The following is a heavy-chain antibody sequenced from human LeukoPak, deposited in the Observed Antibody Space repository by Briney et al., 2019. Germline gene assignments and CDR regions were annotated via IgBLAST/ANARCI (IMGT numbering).Heavy chain of an antibody. CDR3: ASVYSSSFDY. J-gene: IGHJ4*02. CDR1: GGSISSSSYY. CDR2: IYYSGST. Sequence: SETLSLTCTVSGGSISSSSYYWGWIRQPPGKGLERIGSIYYSGSTYYNPSLKSRVTISVDTSKNQFSLKLSSVTAADTAVYYCASVYSSSFDYWGQGTLVTVSS. D-gene: IGHD6-6*01. V-gene: IGHV4-39*01.